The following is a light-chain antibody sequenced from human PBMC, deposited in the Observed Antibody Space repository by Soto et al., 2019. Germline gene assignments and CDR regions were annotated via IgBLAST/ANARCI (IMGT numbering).Light chain of an antibody. CDR1: SSNIGAGYD. J-gene: IGLJ1*01. CDR3: HSYASSVSGTYV. Sequence: QSVLTQPPSVSGAPGQRVTISCTGSSSNIGAGYDVHWYQRLPGTAPKVLIYSNNNRPSGVPDRFSGSKSGTSASLAITGHHAEDESDYYCHSYASSVSGTYVFGTGTKVTVL. V-gene: IGLV1-40*01. CDR2: SNN.